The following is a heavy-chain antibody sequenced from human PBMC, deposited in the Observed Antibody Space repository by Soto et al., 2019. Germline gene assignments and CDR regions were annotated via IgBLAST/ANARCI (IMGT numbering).Heavy chain of an antibody. V-gene: IGHV4-59*01. Sequence: QVQLQEWGPGLVKPSETLSLTCTVSGGPISSYYWSWIRQPPGKGLEWIGYIYYTGSTNYNPSLKSRVTISVDTSKYQFSLKLRSVTAADTAVYFCARAFGSTMRSLIWGQGTLVTVSS. CDR1: GGPISSYY. D-gene: IGHD3-16*02. J-gene: IGHJ4*02. CDR3: ARAFGSTMRSLI. CDR2: IYYTGST.